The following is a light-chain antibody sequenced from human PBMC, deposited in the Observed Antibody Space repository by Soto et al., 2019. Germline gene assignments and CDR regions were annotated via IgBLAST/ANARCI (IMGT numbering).Light chain of an antibody. CDR3: PHCYNWPIT. CDR1: QSVSSSY. CDR2: GVS. Sequence: ESVLTQSPGSLSLSPGDRATLSCRASQSVSSSYLAWYQQKPGQAPRLLIYGVSTRATGIPARFSGSGSGTEFTLTISSLQSEDFAVHCCPHCYNWPITFGQGTRLEIK. J-gene: IGKJ5*01. V-gene: IGKV3-15*01.